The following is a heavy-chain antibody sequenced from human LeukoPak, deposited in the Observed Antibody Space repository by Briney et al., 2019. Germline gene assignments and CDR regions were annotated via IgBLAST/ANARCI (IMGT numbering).Heavy chain of an antibody. V-gene: IGHV3-48*03. CDR1: GFTFSSYE. D-gene: IGHD2-2*01. CDR2: ISSSGSTI. Sequence: GGSLRLSCAASGFTFSSYEMNWVRQAPGKGLEWVSYISSSGSTIYYADSVKGRFTISRDNAKNSLYLQMNSLRAEDTAVYYCARQDNVVVVADYYYMDVWGKGTTVTISS. CDR3: ARQDNVVVVADYYYMDV. J-gene: IGHJ6*03.